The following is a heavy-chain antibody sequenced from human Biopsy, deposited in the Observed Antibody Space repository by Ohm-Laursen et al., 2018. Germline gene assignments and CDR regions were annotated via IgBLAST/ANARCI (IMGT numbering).Heavy chain of an antibody. CDR1: GGSISSETNY. CDR2: IFYGGIT. V-gene: IGHV4-39*01. Sequence: PRTLSLTCTVSGGSISSETNYWGWIRQPPGKGLEWIGSIFYGGITYYNPSLKSRVTISVDTSKNQFSLNLSSMTGADTAVYYCARHPTGFWFDPWGQGTLVTVSS. J-gene: IGHJ5*02. CDR3: ARHPTGFWFDP.